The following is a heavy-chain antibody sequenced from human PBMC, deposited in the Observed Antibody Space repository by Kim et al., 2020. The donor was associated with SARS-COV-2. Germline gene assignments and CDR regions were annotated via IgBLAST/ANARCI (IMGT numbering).Heavy chain of an antibody. J-gene: IGHJ5*02. Sequence: ASVKVSCKASGYTFTSYGISWVRQARGQGLEWMGWISAYNGNTNYAQKLQGRVTMTTDTSTSTAYMELRSLRSDDTAVYYCARDLSDCSGGSCYSPSYNWFDPWDQGTLVTVSS. CDR1: GYTFTSYG. D-gene: IGHD2-15*01. CDR3: ARDLSDCSGGSCYSPSYNWFDP. CDR2: ISAYNGNT. V-gene: IGHV1-18*01.